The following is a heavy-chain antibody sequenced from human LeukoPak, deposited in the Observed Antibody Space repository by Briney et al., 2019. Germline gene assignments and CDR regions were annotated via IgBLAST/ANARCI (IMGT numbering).Heavy chain of an antibody. CDR1: GFTFTSSA. D-gene: IGHD1-26*01. CDR2: IVVGSGNT. Sequence: GTSVKVSYEASGFTFTSSAMQWVRQARGQRLEWIGWIVVGSGNTNYAQKFQERVTITRDMSTSTAYMELSSLRSEDTAVYYCAAESGSYSDAFDIWGQGTMVTVSS. CDR3: AAESGSYSDAFDI. J-gene: IGHJ3*02. V-gene: IGHV1-58*02.